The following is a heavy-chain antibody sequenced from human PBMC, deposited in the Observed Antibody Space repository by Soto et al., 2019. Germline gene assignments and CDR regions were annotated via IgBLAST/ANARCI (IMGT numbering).Heavy chain of an antibody. J-gene: IGHJ5*02. Sequence: SETLSLTCTVSGGSISSGGYYWSWIRQHPGKGLEWIGYIYYSGSTYYNPSLKSRVTISVDTSKNQFSLKLSSVTAADTAVYYCARGVYSRPNWKQRRGYDPWGQGTLVTVSS. V-gene: IGHV4-31*03. CDR2: IYYSGST. CDR1: GGSISSGGYY. CDR3: ARGVYSRPNWKQRRGYDP. D-gene: IGHD1-1*01.